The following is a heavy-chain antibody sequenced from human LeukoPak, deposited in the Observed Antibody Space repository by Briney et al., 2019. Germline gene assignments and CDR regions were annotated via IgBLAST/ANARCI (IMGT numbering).Heavy chain of an antibody. V-gene: IGHV4-59*08. CDR1: GGSISSYQ. CDR3: ARLVGSSWYHEVLLGRDY. CDR2: IYYSGST. Sequence: SETLSLTCTVSGGSISSYQWSWIRQPPGKGLEWIGNIYYSGSTYYNPSLKSRVTISVDTSKNQFSLKLSSVTAADTAVYYCARLVGSSWYHEVLLGRDYWGQGTLVTVSS. J-gene: IGHJ4*02. D-gene: IGHD6-13*01.